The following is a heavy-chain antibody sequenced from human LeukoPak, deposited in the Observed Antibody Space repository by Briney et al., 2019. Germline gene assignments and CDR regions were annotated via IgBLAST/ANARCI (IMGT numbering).Heavy chain of an antibody. CDR3: AKASTSPSGYYACYFDY. J-gene: IGHJ4*02. D-gene: IGHD3-22*01. CDR1: GFTFSSYA. CDR2: ISGSGGST. V-gene: IGHV3-23*01. Sequence: LSGGSLRLSCAASGFTFSSYAMSWVRQAPGKGLEWVSAISGSGGSTYYADSVKGRFTISRDNSKNTLYLQMNSLRAEDTAVYYCAKASTSPSGYYACYFDYWGQGTLVTVSS.